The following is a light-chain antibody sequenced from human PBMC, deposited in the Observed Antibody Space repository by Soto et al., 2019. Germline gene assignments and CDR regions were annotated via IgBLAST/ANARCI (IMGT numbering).Light chain of an antibody. CDR1: QSVSTSF. CDR2: STS. J-gene: IGKJ2*01. V-gene: IGKV3-20*01. CDR3: QQYGNTPHT. Sequence: EVVLTQSPGTLSLSPGESATLSCRASQSVSTSFLAWYQQKPGQTLRLLIYSTSNRATGIPDRFSGSGSGTDFTLTINRLEPEDSAVYYCQQYGNTPHTFGQGTKLALK.